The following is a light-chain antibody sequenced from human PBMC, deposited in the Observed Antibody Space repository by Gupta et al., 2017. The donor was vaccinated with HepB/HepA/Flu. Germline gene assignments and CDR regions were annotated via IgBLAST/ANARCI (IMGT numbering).Light chain of an antibody. CDR3: AAWDDSLNGWV. J-gene: IGLJ3*02. CDR1: RSNIGSNT. Sequence: QSVLTQPPPASGTPGRRVTIPSSGTRSNIGSNTVNWYQQLPGTAPKLLIYSNNQRTSGVPDRFSGSKSGTSASLAISGLQSEDEADYYCAAWDDSLNGWVFGGGTKLTVL. V-gene: IGLV1-44*01. CDR2: SNN.